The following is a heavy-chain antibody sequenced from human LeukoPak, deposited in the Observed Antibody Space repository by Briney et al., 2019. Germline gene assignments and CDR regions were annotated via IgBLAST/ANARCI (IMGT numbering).Heavy chain of an antibody. CDR1: GGTFSSYA. CDR2: IIPIFGTA. J-gene: IGHJ4*02. CDR3: ARDSFRLRLGELSESPPWLADY. V-gene: IGHV1-69*05. Sequence: SVKVSCKASGGTFSSYAISWVRQAPGQGLEWMGRIIPIFGTANYAHKFQGRVTITTDESTSTAYMELSSLRSEDTAVYYCARDSFRLRLGELSESPPWLADYWGQGTLVTVSS. D-gene: IGHD3-16*02.